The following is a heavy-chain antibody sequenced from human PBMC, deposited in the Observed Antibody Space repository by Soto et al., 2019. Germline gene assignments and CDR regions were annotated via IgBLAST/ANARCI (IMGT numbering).Heavy chain of an antibody. J-gene: IGHJ4*02. V-gene: IGHV1-2*04. CDR1: GYTFTGYY. Sequence: SVKVSCKASGYTFTGYYMHWVRQAPGQGLEWMGWINPNSGGTNYAQKFQGWVTMTRDTSISTAYMELSRLRSDDTAVYYCARGLGIAVAGHDYWGQGTLVTVSS. CDR2: INPNSGGT. CDR3: ARGLGIAVAGHDY. D-gene: IGHD6-19*01.